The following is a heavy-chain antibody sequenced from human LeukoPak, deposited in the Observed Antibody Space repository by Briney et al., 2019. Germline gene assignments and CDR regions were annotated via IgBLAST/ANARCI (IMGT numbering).Heavy chain of an antibody. CDR2: IYSGGST. CDR3: ASTLVVVITTGAFDI. Sequence: GGSLRLSCAASGFTVSSNYMSWVRQAPGKGLEWVSVIYSGGSTYYADSVKGRFTISRDNSKNTLYLQMNSLRAEDTAVYYCASTLVVVITTGAFDIRGQGTMVTVSS. J-gene: IGHJ3*02. CDR1: GFTVSSNY. D-gene: IGHD3-22*01. V-gene: IGHV3-53*01.